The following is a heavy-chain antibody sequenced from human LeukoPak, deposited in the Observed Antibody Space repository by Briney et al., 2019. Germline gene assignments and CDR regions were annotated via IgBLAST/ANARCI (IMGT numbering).Heavy chain of an antibody. V-gene: IGHV1-18*01. D-gene: IGHD3-10*01. J-gene: IGHJ4*02. CDR2: ISAYNGNT. Sequence: GASVKVSCKASGYTFTSYGISWVRQAPGQGLEWMGWISAYNGNTNYAQKLQGRVTMTTDTSTSTAYMELRSLRSDDTAVYYCARDTALYGSGSYFGFLVGFYFDYWGQGTLVTVSS. CDR3: ARDTALYGSGSYFGFLVGFYFDY. CDR1: GYTFTSYG.